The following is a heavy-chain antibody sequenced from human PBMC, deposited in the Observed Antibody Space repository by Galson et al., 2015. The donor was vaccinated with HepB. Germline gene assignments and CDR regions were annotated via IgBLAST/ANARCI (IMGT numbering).Heavy chain of an antibody. Sequence: SLRLSCAASGFNFNSYTMHWVRQAPGKGLEYVSAISNSGGSTYYADSVKGRFTISRDNSKNTLFLQVSSLRTEDTAVFYCVKGYSGSHLTAFHIWGQGTMVTVSS. CDR3: VKGYSGSHLTAFHI. D-gene: IGHD1-26*01. V-gene: IGHV3-64D*06. J-gene: IGHJ3*02. CDR1: GFNFNSYT. CDR2: ISNSGGST.